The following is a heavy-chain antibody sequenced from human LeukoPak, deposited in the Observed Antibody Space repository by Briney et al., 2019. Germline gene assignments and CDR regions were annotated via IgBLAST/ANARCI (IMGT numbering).Heavy chain of an antibody. D-gene: IGHD2-21*02. CDR3: ARPDCSGSDCKLLPY. J-gene: IGHJ4*02. CDR1: GYSFTNYW. CDR2: IDPSDSYT. Sequence: HGESLRISCKGSGYSFTNYWISWVRQMPGKGLEWMGTIDPSDSYTNYSPSFQGHVTISVDKSITTAYLQWNSLKASDTAMYYCARPDCSGSDCKLLPYWGRGTLVTVSS. V-gene: IGHV5-10-1*01.